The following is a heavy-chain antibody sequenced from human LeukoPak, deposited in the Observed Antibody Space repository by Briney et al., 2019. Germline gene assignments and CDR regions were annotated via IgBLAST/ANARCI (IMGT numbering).Heavy chain of an antibody. CDR2: ISGSGGST. J-gene: IGHJ4*02. CDR3: AGDPHSSSWKRGVFDY. CDR1: GFTFSSYA. Sequence: GGSLRLSCAASGFTFSSYAMSWVRQAPGKGLEWVSAISGSGGSTYYADSVKGRFTISRDNSKNTLYLQMNSLRAEDTAVYYCAGDPHSSSWKRGVFDYWGQGTLVTVST. V-gene: IGHV3-23*01. D-gene: IGHD6-13*01.